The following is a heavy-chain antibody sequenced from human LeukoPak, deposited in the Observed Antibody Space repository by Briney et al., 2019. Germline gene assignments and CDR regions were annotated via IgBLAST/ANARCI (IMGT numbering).Heavy chain of an antibody. CDR3: ARVRGAFCSGGSCYSSQFDY. CDR2: IYYSGST. J-gene: IGHJ4*02. V-gene: IGHV4-59*01. D-gene: IGHD2-15*01. Sequence: PSETLSLTCTVSGGSISSYYWSWIRQPPGKGLEWIGYIYYSGSTNYNPSLKSRVTISVDTSKKQFSLKLSSVTAADTAVYYCARVRGAFCSGGSCYSSQFDYWGQGTLVTVSS. CDR1: GGSISSYY.